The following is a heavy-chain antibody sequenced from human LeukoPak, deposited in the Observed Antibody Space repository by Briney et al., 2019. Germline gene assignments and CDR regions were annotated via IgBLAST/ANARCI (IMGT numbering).Heavy chain of an antibody. CDR2: IYPGDSDT. Sequence: HGESLKISCKGSGYSFTSYWIGWVRQMPGKGLEWMGIIYPGDSDTRYSPSFQGQVTISADKSISTAYLQWSSLKASDTAMYYCASARPAFGEEGDYWGQGTLATVSS. V-gene: IGHV5-51*01. CDR1: GYSFTSYW. CDR3: ASARPAFGEEGDY. D-gene: IGHD3-10*01. J-gene: IGHJ4*02.